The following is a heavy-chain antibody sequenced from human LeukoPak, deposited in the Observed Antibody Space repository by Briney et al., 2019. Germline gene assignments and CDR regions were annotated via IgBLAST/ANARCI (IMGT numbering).Heavy chain of an antibody. Sequence: SETLSLTCAVYGGSFSGYYWSWLRQPPGKGLEWIGEINHSGSTNYSPSLKSRVTISVDTSKNQFSLKLSSVTAADTAVYYCARWGDYVWGSYRLYYFDYWGQGTLVTVSS. CDR1: GGSFSGYY. V-gene: IGHV4-34*01. CDR2: INHSGST. J-gene: IGHJ4*02. CDR3: ARWGDYVWGSYRLYYFDY. D-gene: IGHD3-16*02.